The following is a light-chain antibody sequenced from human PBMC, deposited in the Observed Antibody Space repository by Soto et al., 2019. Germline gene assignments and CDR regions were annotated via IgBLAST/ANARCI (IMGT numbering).Light chain of an antibody. CDR1: QSVSGNS. Sequence: PGERATLSCRASQSVSGNSVAWYQQKPGQAPRLLIYEASNRAGGIPDRFSGSGSWTDFTLTINRLQPEDFAVYFCQQYATSPYTFAQGTKLEI. CDR2: EAS. J-gene: IGKJ2*01. CDR3: QQYATSPYT. V-gene: IGKV3-20*01.